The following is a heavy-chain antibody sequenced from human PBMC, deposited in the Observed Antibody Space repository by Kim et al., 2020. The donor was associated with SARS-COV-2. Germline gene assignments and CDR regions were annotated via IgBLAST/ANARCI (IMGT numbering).Heavy chain of an antibody. CDR3: TTGDIVVVPAADYGSFDY. D-gene: IGHD2-2*01. J-gene: IGHJ4*02. V-gene: IGHV3-15*01. CDR1: GFTFSNAW. Sequence: GGSLRLSCAASGFTFSNAWMSWVRQAPGKGLEWVGRIKSKTDGGTTDYAAPVKGRFTISRDDSKNTLYLQMNSLKTEDTAVYYCTTGDIVVVPAADYGSFDYWGQGTLVTVSS. CDR2: IKSKTDGGTT.